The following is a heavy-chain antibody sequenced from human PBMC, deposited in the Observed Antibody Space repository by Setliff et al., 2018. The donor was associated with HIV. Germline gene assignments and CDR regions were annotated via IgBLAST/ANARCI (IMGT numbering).Heavy chain of an antibody. J-gene: IGHJ6*02. V-gene: IGHV4-4*07. Sequence: TLSLTCTVSGGSIRSHYWSWIRQPPGKRLEWIGRIFRAGNATYSPSLKSRATMSIDASQNQFSLKLKHVTAADTAVYYCAREQYHFVVDYYYYYGMDVWGQGNTVTVSS. CDR2: IFRAGNA. D-gene: IGHD2-15*01. CDR3: AREQYHFVVDYYYYYGMDV. CDR1: GGSIRSHY.